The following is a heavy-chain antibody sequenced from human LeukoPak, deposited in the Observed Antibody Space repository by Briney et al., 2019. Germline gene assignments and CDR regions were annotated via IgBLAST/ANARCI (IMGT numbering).Heavy chain of an antibody. D-gene: IGHD4-23*01. CDR1: GGSISSSSYY. CDR2: ISYTGST. V-gene: IGHV4-39*07. J-gene: IGHJ3*02. Sequence: PSETLSLTCTVSGGSISSSSYYWGWIRQPPGKGLEWIGSISYTGSTFYNPSLKSRVAISVDTSKNQFSLKLSSVTAADTAVYYCARPYGGKWDAFDIWGQGTMVTVSS. CDR3: ARPYGGKWDAFDI.